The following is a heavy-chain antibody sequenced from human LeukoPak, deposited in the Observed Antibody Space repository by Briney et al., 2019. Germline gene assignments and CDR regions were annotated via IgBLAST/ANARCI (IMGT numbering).Heavy chain of an antibody. D-gene: IGHD5-12*01. CDR1: GGSISSSNYY. CDR3: ARRMYGGYGYFDY. J-gene: IGHJ4*02. Sequence: SSETLSLTCTVSGGSISSSNYYWGWIRQPPGRGLEWIGSIYHSGGTYYNPSLKSRVTISADTSKNQFSLKLSSVTAADTAVYYYARRMYGGYGYFDYWGQGTLVTVSS. CDR2: IYHSGGT. V-gene: IGHV4-39*01.